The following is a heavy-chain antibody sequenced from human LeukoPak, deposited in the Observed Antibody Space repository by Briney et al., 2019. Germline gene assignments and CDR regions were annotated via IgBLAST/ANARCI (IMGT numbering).Heavy chain of an antibody. D-gene: IGHD6-13*01. V-gene: IGHV1-69*05. CDR3: AGGIIAAAGYYYYMDV. CDR1: GGTFSSYA. J-gene: IGHJ6*03. Sequence: GASVKVSCKASGGTFSSYAISWVRQAPGQGLEWMGGIIPIFGTANYAQKFQGRVTITTDVSTSTAYMELSSLRSEDTAVYYSAGGIIAAAGYYYYMDVWGKGTTVTVSS. CDR2: IIPIFGTA.